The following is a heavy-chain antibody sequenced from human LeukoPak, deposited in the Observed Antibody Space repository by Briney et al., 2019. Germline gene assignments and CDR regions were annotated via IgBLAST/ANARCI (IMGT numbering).Heavy chain of an antibody. D-gene: IGHD3-22*01. Sequence: GGSLRLSCAASGFTFSSYAMYWVRQAPGKGLEWVAVISYDGTNKYSADSVKGRFTISRDNSKNTLYLEMNSLRAEDTAVYYCASHYDTSGYHYFDFRGQGTLVTVSS. CDR2: ISYDGTNK. CDR1: GFTFSSYA. CDR3: ASHYDTSGYHYFDF. V-gene: IGHV3-30-3*01. J-gene: IGHJ4*02.